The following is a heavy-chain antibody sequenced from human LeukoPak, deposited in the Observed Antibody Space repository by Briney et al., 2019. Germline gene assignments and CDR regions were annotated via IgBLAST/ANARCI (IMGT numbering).Heavy chain of an antibody. J-gene: IGHJ4*02. CDR2: ISGSGGST. CDR1: GFTFSSYA. Sequence: PGGSLRLSCAASGFTFSSYAMSWVRQAPGKGLEWVSVISGSGGSTHYADSVKGRFTISRDNSKNTLYLQMNSLRAEDTAVYYCANREGVTRKYNDYWGQGTLVTVSS. D-gene: IGHD2-21*02. V-gene: IGHV3-23*01. CDR3: ANREGVTRKYNDY.